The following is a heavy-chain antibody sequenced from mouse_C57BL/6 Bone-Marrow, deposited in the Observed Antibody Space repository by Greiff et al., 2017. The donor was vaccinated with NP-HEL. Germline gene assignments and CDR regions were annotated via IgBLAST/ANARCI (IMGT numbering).Heavy chain of an antibody. CDR2: INYDGSST. Sequence: EVKVVESAGGLVQPGSSMKLSCTASGFTFSDYYMAWVRQVPEKGLEWVAKINYDGSSTYYLDSLKSRFIISRDNAKNILYLQMSSLKSEDTATYYGARDDYYGSFDYWGQGTTLTVSS. CDR3: ARDDYYGSFDY. J-gene: IGHJ2*01. D-gene: IGHD1-1*01. CDR1: GFTFSDYY. V-gene: IGHV5-16*01.